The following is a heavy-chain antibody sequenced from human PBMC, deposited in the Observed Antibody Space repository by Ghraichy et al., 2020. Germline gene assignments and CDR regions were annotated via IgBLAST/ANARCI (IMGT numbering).Heavy chain of an antibody. CDR1: GGCISTTSYH. CDR2: IFYSGNT. Sequence: GSLRLSCTVSGGCISTTSYHWGWVRQPPGKGLEWIGSIFYSGNTYYSPSLQSRVTISVDTSKNRFSLTLSSMTAADTAVYFCTREAAGAADYWGQGTLVTVSS. CDR3: TREAAGAADY. D-gene: IGHD6-25*01. J-gene: IGHJ4*02. V-gene: IGHV4-39*02.